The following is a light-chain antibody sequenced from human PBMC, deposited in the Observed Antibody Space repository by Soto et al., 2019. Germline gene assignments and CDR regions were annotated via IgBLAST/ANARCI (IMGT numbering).Light chain of an antibody. V-gene: IGKV3-20*01. J-gene: IGKJ1*01. CDR3: QHYGSSPRT. Sequence: EIVLTQSPGTLSLSPGERATLPCRASQNITNNYVAWYQHKPGQAPRLLIYGASSRATGIPVRFSGSGSGTDFTLTISRLEPEDFAVYYCQHYGSSPRTFGPGPKVDIK. CDR1: QNITNNY. CDR2: GAS.